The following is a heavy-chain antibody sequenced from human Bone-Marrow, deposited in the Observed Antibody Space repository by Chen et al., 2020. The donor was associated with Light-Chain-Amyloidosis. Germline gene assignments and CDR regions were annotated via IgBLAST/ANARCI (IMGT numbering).Heavy chain of an antibody. Sequence: EVRLVESGGCVVKPGGSLRLSCEASGFSFSNAWVTWVRQAPGKGLEWLGRIKSESDGGTTAFAASVQCRFGISRDQTRNTVYLQMSSLKSDDTAIYYCASDGGLVVVEAAVWGQGTQVTVSS. D-gene: IGHD2-21*01. CDR3: ASDGGLVVVEAAV. J-gene: IGHJ4*02. CDR2: IKSESDGGTT. V-gene: IGHV3-15*01. CDR1: GFSFSNAW.